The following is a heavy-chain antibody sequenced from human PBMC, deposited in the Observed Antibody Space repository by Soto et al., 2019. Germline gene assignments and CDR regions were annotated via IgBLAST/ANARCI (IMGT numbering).Heavy chain of an antibody. J-gene: IGHJ5*02. Sequence: QVQLQQWGAGLLKPSETLSLTCAVYGGSFSGYYWSWIRQPPGKGLEWIGEINHSGSTNYNPSLKSRVTISVDTSKNQFSLKLSSVTAADTAVYYCARGVIYASAELSPVRFDPWGQGTLVTVSS. CDR2: INHSGST. V-gene: IGHV4-34*01. CDR3: ARGVIYASAELSPVRFDP. D-gene: IGHD3-16*02. CDR1: GGSFSGYY.